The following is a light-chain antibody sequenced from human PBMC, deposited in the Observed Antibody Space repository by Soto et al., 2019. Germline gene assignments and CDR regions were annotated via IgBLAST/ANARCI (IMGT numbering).Light chain of an antibody. CDR1: QSVRSN. J-gene: IGKJ2*01. CDR3: QHYDDWPYT. V-gene: IGKV3-15*01. Sequence: EIVMTQSPATLSVSPGEGATLSCRASQSVRSNLAWYQQKPGQAPRLLIYGASPRAPGIPARFSGSGSATEFTLTISSLQSEDFAVYYCQHYDDWPYTFGQGTKLEIK. CDR2: GAS.